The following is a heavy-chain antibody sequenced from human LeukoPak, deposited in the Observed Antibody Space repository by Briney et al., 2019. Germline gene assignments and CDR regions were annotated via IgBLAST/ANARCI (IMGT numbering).Heavy chain of an antibody. D-gene: IGHD1-14*01. CDR3: ARNRPYYYYGMDV. CDR1: GGSISSYY. J-gene: IGHJ6*02. Sequence: PSETLSLTCAVSGGSISSYYWTWIRQPPGKGLEWIGYIYYSGSTNYNPSLKSRVTISVDTSKNQFSLKLSSVTAADTAVYYCARNRPYYYYGMDVWGQGTTVTVSS. CDR2: IYYSGST. V-gene: IGHV4-59*01.